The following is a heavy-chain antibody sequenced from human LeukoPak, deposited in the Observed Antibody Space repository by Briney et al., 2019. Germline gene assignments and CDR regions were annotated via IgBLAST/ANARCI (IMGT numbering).Heavy chain of an antibody. J-gene: IGHJ4*02. CDR2: IYDSGST. CDR1: GGSISSSSYY. D-gene: IGHD5-24*01. V-gene: IGHV4-39*01. Sequence: SETLSLTCTVSGGSISSSSYYWGWIRQPPGKGLEWIGSIYDSGSTYYNPSLKSRVTISVDTSKNQFSLKLNSVTAADTAVYYCARLRDGRWLLEYWGQGTLVTVSS. CDR3: ARLRDGRWLLEY.